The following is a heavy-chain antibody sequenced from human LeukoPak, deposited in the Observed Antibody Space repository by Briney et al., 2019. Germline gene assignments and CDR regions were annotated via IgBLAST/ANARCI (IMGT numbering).Heavy chain of an antibody. D-gene: IGHD3-10*01. V-gene: IGHV3-48*02. CDR1: GFTFSSYS. CDR2: ISSSSSTI. CDR3: ARTDLWFGESDKGSFDY. Sequence: TGGSLRLSCAASGFTFSSYSMNWVRQAPGKGLEWVSYISSSSSTIYYADSVKGRFTISRDNAKNSLYLQMNSLRDEGTAVYYCARTDLWFGESDKGSFDYWGQGTLVTVSS. J-gene: IGHJ4*02.